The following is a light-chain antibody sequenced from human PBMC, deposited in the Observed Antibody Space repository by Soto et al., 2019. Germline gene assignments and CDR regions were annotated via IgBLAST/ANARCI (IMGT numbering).Light chain of an antibody. Sequence: IVLTQSPGTLSFSPGERATLSCRASQSVSSSYLAWYQQKPGQAPRLLIYGASSRATGIPDRFSGSGSGTDFTLTISRLEPEDFAVYYCQQYGSSRTFGQGTKVDIK. J-gene: IGKJ1*01. CDR1: QSVSSSY. CDR2: GAS. CDR3: QQYGSSRT. V-gene: IGKV3-20*01.